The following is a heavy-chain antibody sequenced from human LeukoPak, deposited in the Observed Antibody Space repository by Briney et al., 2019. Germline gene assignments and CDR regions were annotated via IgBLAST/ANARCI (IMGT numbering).Heavy chain of an antibody. D-gene: IGHD6-19*01. V-gene: IGHV1-2*02. CDR3: AKDAVAGTYFFDY. Sequence: ASVKVSCKASGYTFTGYYMHWVRQAPGQGLEWMGWINPNSGGTNYAQKFQGRVTMTRDTSISTAYMELSSLRSEDTAVYYCAKDAVAGTYFFDYWGQGTLVTVSP. J-gene: IGHJ4*02. CDR2: INPNSGGT. CDR1: GYTFTGYY.